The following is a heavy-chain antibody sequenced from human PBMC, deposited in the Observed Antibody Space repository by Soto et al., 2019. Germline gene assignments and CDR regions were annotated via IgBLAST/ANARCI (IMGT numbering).Heavy chain of an antibody. D-gene: IGHD2-8*02. Sequence: SETLSLTCAVSGYSISSAYFWGWIRQPPGKGLERIASIYHSGTTYYNPSLKSRVTISVDPSENQFSLKLDSVTAADTAVYFCARDQLRLVGPDDAFDLWGQGTMVT. J-gene: IGHJ3*01. CDR1: GYSISSAYF. CDR2: IYHSGTT. CDR3: ARDQLRLVGPDDAFDL. V-gene: IGHV4-38-2*02.